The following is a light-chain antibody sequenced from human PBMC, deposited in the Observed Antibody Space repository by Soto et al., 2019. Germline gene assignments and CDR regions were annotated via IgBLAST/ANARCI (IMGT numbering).Light chain of an antibody. Sequence: EIVLTQSPATLSLSPGERATLSCRARQSVSSYCAWYQQKPGQAPRLLIYDASNRATGIPAWFSGSGSGTDFTLTISSLAPDDFAVYYCQQRGTWPLTFGQGTRVDIK. CDR1: QSVSSY. CDR3: QQRGTWPLT. J-gene: IGKJ1*01. V-gene: IGKV3-11*01. CDR2: DAS.